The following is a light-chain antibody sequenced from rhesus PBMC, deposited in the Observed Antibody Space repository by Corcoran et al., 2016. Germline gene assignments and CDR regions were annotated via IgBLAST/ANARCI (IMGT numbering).Light chain of an antibody. V-gene: IGKV3-35*01. CDR3: QQYSNWPRT. Sequence: EIVLTQSPATLSLSPGERATLSCRASQSVRSSLAWYQQKPGQAPRLLIYDASSRATGIPDRFSGSGYGTAVTLTIRRLEPEDVGVYYCQQYSNWPRTFGQGTKVEIK. CDR2: DAS. CDR1: QSVRSS. J-gene: IGKJ1*01.